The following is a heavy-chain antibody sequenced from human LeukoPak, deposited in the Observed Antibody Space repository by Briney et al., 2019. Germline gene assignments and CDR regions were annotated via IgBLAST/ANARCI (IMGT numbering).Heavy chain of an antibody. CDR3: ARARVPIAVAGLYYFDY. J-gene: IGHJ4*02. D-gene: IGHD6-19*01. CDR2: IKPDSGSS. Sequence: ASVKVSCKASGYAFTAYYIHWLRRAPGQGPEWMGWIKPDSGSSHYAQKFQGRVTMTRDTPSNSAYMDLTRLKYDDTAVYYCARARVPIAVAGLYYFDYWGQGALVTVSS. CDR1: GYAFTAYY. V-gene: IGHV1-2*02.